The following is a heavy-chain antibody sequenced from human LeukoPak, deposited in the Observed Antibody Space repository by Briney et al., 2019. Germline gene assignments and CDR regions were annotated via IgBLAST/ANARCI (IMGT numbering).Heavy chain of an antibody. Sequence: SETLSLTCTVSGGSISSYYWSWIRQPPGKGLEWIGYIYYSGSTNYNPSLKSRVTISVDTSKNQFSLKLSSVTAADTAVYYCARVPHQGYQLPRDYYYYMDVWGKGTTVTVSS. J-gene: IGHJ6*03. V-gene: IGHV4-59*01. CDR3: ARVPHQGYQLPRDYYYYMDV. CDR1: GGSISSYY. D-gene: IGHD2-2*01. CDR2: IYYSGST.